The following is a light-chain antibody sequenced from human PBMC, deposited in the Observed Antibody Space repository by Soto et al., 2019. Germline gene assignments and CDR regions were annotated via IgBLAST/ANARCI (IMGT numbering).Light chain of an antibody. Sequence: EIVMTQSPATLSVSPGDRATLSCRASQSVRSSHLAWYQQKPGQAPRLLIYGASSRATGIPDRFSGSGSGTDFTLTISRLEPEDFAVYHCRQYSSSPLTFGGGTKVDIK. CDR2: GAS. CDR3: RQYSSSPLT. V-gene: IGKV3-20*01. CDR1: QSVRSSH. J-gene: IGKJ4*01.